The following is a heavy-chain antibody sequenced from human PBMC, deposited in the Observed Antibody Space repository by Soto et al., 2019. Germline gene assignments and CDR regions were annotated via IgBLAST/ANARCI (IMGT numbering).Heavy chain of an antibody. D-gene: IGHD3-22*01. Sequence: GGSLRLSCAASGFTFSSYGMHWVRQAPGKGLEWVAVISYDGSNKYYADSVKGRFTISRDNSKNTLYLQMNSLRAEDTAVYYCAKNLEALYYYDSSGYYGMDVWGQGTTVTVSS. CDR3: AKNLEALYYYDSSGYYGMDV. CDR1: GFTFSSYG. CDR2: ISYDGSNK. V-gene: IGHV3-30*18. J-gene: IGHJ6*02.